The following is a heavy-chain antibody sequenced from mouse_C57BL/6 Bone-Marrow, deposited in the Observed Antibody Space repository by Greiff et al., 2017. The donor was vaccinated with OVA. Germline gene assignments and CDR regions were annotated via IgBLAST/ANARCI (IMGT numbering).Heavy chain of an antibody. CDR2: IWGDGST. V-gene: IGHV2-3*01. J-gene: IGHJ1*03. CDR1: GFSLTSYG. CDR3: AARTGKRDV. Sequence: VKVVESGPGLVAPSQSLSITCTVSGFSLTSYGVSWVRQPPGKGLEWLGVIWGDGSTNYHSALISRLSISKDNSKSQVFLKLNSLQTDDTAAYYCAARTGKRDVWGTGTTVTVSS. D-gene: IGHD4-1*01.